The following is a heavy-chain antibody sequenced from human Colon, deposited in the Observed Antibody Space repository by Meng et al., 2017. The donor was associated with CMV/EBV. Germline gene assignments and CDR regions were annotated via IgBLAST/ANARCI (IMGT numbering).Heavy chain of an antibody. J-gene: IGHJ4*02. CDR2: INTHTGGT. V-gene: IGHV1-2*02. Sequence: KASGYTFTSYYMHWVRQAPGQGLEWMGWINTHTGGTNYAQKFQGRVTMTRDTSISTAYMELSRLRSDDTAVYYCARVGRGYSYGDFDYWGQGTLVTVSS. CDR1: GYTFTSYY. D-gene: IGHD5-18*01. CDR3: ARVGRGYSYGDFDY.